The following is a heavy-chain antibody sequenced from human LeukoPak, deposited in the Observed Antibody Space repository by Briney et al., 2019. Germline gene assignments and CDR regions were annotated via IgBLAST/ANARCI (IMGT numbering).Heavy chain of an antibody. V-gene: IGHV3-30*02. Sequence: GSLRLSCAASGFSFSSYGMQWVRQAPGKGLEWVAFIRYDGSNTYYADSVKGRITISRDNSKNTLYLQMNSLRAEDTAVYYCAKETLTGGDRYFDLWGRGTLVTVSS. CDR3: AKETLTGGDRYFDL. D-gene: IGHD1-20*01. CDR1: GFSFSSYG. J-gene: IGHJ2*01. CDR2: IRYDGSNT.